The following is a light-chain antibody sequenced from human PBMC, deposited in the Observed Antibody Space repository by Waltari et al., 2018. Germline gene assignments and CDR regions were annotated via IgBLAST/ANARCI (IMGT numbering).Light chain of an antibody. Sequence: QSALTQPASVSGSPGQSSTISCTGTSSDVGSYNLVSWYQQHPGKAPKLMIYEGSTRPSGVSNRFSGSKSGNTASLTISGLQAEDEADYYCCSYAGSNWVFGGGTKLTVL. V-gene: IGLV2-23*01. CDR3: CSYAGSNWV. CDR1: SSDVGSYNL. CDR2: EGS. J-gene: IGLJ3*02.